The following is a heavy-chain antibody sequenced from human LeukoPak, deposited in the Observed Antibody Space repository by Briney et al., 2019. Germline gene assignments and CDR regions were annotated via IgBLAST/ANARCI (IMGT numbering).Heavy chain of an antibody. CDR2: ISWNSGSI. V-gene: IGHV3-9*02. J-gene: IGHJ4*02. CDR3: AKDYGSRDYYDSSGISSGFDY. Sequence: GRSLRLSCAASGFTSDDYAMHWVRQAPGKGLEWVSGISWNSGSIGYADSVKGRFTISRDNAKNSLYLQMNSLRAEDMALYYCAKDYGSRDYYDSSGISSGFDYWGQGTLVTVSS. D-gene: IGHD3-22*01. CDR1: GFTSDDYA.